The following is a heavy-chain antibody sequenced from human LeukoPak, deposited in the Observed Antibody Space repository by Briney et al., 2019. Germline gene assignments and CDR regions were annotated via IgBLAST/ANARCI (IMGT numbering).Heavy chain of an antibody. J-gene: IGHJ4*02. CDR3: ARVRYTSGWYGDYKYFDY. CDR1: GFTFSSYA. CDR2: ISGSGGST. V-gene: IGHV3-23*01. D-gene: IGHD6-19*01. Sequence: GGSLRLSCAASGFTFSSYAMSWVRQAPGKGLEWVSAISGSGGSTYYADSVKGRCTISRDNAEDSLYLQMNSLRAEDTAVYYCARVRYTSGWYGDYKYFDYWGQGTLVTVSS.